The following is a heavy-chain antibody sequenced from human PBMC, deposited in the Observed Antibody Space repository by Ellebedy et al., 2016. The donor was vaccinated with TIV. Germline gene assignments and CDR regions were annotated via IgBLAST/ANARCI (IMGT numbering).Heavy chain of an antibody. V-gene: IGHV4-31*11. Sequence: MPSETLSLTCAVSDDSISGSGYYWSWLRQLPGKDLEWIGFIYYSGNTYYNPALESRLTVSVDTSKNQFSLKLKSVPAADTAVYFCARVSYYYGTSYYFDNWGQGTLVTVSS. J-gene: IGHJ4*02. D-gene: IGHD3-10*01. CDR2: IYYSGNT. CDR3: ARVSYYYGTSYYFDN. CDR1: DDSISGSGYY.